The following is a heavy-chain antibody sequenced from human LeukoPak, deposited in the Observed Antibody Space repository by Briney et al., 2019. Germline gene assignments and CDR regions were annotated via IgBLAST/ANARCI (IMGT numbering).Heavy chain of an antibody. Sequence: GGSLRLSCAASGFTFSSYAMHWVRQAPGKGLEWVAVISYEGSNKYYADSVKGRFTIPRDNSKNTLYLQMNSLRAEDTAVYYCARGGYSSSWYYFDYWGQGTLVTVSS. CDR3: ARGGYSSSWYYFDY. D-gene: IGHD6-13*01. CDR2: ISYEGSNK. J-gene: IGHJ4*02. V-gene: IGHV3-30-3*01. CDR1: GFTFSSYA.